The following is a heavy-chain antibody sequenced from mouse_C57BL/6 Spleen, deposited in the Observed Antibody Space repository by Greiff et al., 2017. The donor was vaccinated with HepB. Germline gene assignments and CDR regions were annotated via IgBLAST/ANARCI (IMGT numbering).Heavy chain of an antibody. CDR2: IWSDGST. Sequence: VKLVESGPGLVAPSQSLSITCTVSGFSLTSYGVHWVRQPPGKGLEWLVVIWSDGSTTYNSALKSRLSISKDNSKSQVFLKMNSLQTDDTAMYYCARQGYYGSSYDYYAMDYWGQGTSVTVSS. J-gene: IGHJ4*01. CDR1: GFSLTSYG. D-gene: IGHD1-1*01. CDR3: ARQGYYGSSYDYYAMDY. V-gene: IGHV2-6-1*01.